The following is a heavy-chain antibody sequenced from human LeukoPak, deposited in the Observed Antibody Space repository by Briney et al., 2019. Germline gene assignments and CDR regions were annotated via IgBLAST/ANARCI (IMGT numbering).Heavy chain of an antibody. CDR1: GFTFSDYG. CDR2: IGIDSGNT. V-gene: IGHV3-48*01. J-gene: IGHJ4*02. D-gene: IGHD5-24*01. Sequence: GGSLRLSCAASGFTFSDYGMNWVRQAPGKGLEWISYIGIDSGNTNYADSVKGRFTISGDKAKNSLYLQMNSLRVEDTAVYYCAGDYKYAFDNWGQGTLVTVSS. CDR3: AGDYKYAFDN.